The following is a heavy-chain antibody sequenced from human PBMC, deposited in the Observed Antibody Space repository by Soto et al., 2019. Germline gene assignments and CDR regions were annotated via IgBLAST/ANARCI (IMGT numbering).Heavy chain of an antibody. CDR3: ARSNNGVSYEVDY. V-gene: IGHV4-31*03. CDR2: IYYSGST. Sequence: QVQLQESGPGLVKPSQTLSLTCTVSGGSISSGGYYWSWIRQNPGKGLEWIGDIYYSGSTDYNPCLKCRVTISVDTSKNQFSLKLSSVTAADTAVYYCARSNNGVSYEVDYWGQGPLVTVSS. J-gene: IGHJ4*02. CDR1: GGSISSGGYY. D-gene: IGHD1-26*01.